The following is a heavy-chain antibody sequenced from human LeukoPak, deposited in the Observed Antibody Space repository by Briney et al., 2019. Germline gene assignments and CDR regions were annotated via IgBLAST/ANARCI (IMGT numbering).Heavy chain of an antibody. J-gene: IGHJ3*02. CDR3: ARGSYDFWSGYYGDAFDI. Sequence: PSETLSLTCAVYGGFFSGYYWSWIRQPPGKGLEWIGEINHSGSTNYNPSLKSRVTISVDTSKNQFSLKLSSVTAAGTAVYYCARGSYDFWSGYYGDAFDIWGQGTMVTVSS. CDR1: GGFFSGYY. D-gene: IGHD3-3*01. V-gene: IGHV4-34*01. CDR2: INHSGST.